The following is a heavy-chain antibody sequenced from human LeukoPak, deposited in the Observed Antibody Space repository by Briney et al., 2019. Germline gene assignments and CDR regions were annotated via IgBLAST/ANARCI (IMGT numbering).Heavy chain of an antibody. D-gene: IGHD5-24*01. CDR1: GGTFSSYA. CDR2: IIPILGIA. CDR3: ARERDGYSPFDY. V-gene: IGHV1-69*04. Sequence: SVKVSCKASGGTFSSYAISWVRQAPGQGLEWMGRIIPILGIANYAQKFQGRVTITADKSTSTAYMELSSLRSEDTAVYYCARERDGYSPFDYWGQGTLVTVSS. J-gene: IGHJ4*02.